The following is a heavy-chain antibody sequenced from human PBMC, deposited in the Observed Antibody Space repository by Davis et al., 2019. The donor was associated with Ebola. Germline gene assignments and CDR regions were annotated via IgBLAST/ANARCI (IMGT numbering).Heavy chain of an antibody. CDR3: AVAIVGATISYYYYYMDV. D-gene: IGHD1-26*01. Sequence: SVTVSCMASGGSFSTYAISWVRQAPGQGLEWMGGIIPILGIANYAQKFQGRVTITADESTSTAYMELSSLRSEDTAVYYCAVAIVGATISYYYYYMDVWGKGTTVTVSS. CDR2: IIPILGIA. V-gene: IGHV1-69*10. CDR1: GGSFSTYA. J-gene: IGHJ6*03.